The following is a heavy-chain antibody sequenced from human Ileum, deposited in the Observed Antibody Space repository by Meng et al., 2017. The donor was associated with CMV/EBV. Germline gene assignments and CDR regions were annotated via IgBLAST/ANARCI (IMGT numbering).Heavy chain of an antibody. Sequence: LTLSCAASGFTFSTSAMSWVRQAPGKGLEYVSVIYPGGSDTYYADSVKGRFIISRDNSKNTLYLQMTSLRVEDMAVYYCAPGGNYVEYWGQGTLVTVSS. J-gene: IGHJ4*02. CDR3: APGGNYVEY. D-gene: IGHD3-10*01. CDR2: IYPGGSDT. CDR1: GFTFSTSA. V-gene: IGHV3-23*03.